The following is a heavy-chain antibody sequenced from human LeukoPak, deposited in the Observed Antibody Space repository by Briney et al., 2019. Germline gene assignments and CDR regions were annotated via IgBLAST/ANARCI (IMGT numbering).Heavy chain of an antibody. D-gene: IGHD1-14*01. CDR2: LRSTANTHAT. V-gene: IGHV3-73*01. J-gene: IGHJ6*02. CDR3: TRAPGTDYYYYGMDV. CDR1: EFSLSDSA. Sequence: GGSLRLSCAASEFSLSDSAVHWVRQASGKGLEWVGRLRSTANTHATTYTASVKGRFTISRDDSKNTAYLQMNSLKTEDTAVYYCTRAPGTDYYYYGMDVWGQGTTVTVSS.